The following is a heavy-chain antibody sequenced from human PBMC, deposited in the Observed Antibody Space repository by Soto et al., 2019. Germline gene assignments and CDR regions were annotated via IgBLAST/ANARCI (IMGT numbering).Heavy chain of an antibody. V-gene: IGHV3-53*01. CDR3: ARGGRSYDFWSPFDY. J-gene: IGHJ4*02. Sequence: PGGSLRLSCAASGFTVSSNYMSWVRQAPGKGLEWVSVIYSGGSTYYADSVKGRFTISRDNSKNTLYLQMNSLGAEDTAVYYCARGGRSYDFWSPFDYWGQGTLVTVSS. CDR2: IYSGGST. CDR1: GFTVSSNY. D-gene: IGHD3-3*01.